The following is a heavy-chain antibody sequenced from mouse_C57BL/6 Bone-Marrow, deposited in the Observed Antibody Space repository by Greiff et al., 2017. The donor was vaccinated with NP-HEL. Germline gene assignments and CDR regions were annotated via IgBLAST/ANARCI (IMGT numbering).Heavy chain of an antibody. J-gene: IGHJ1*03. CDR3: SSGTYGSV. CDR2: LNPNNGGT. D-gene: IGHD1-1*01. CDR1: FYPFTFSF. Sequence: HLPPSLPSLFPPVSSVPLSFTSSFYPFTFSFLTFFPPRPFTFLSCIGDLNPNNGGTSYNQKFKGKATLTVDKSSSTAYMELRSLTSEDSAVYYCSSGTYGSVWGTGTTVTVSS. V-gene: IGHV1-26*01.